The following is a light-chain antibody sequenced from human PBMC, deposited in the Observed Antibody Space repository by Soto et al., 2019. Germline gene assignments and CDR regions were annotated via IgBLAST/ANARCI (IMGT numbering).Light chain of an antibody. V-gene: IGLV2-14*01. CDR3: SAYKGRSTLYV. J-gene: IGLJ1*01. CDR1: RSDVGTSNY. CDR2: EVT. Sequence: HSALTQPASVSGSAGQSITISCTGTRSDVGTSNYVSWSQPHPGNAPKVMLYEVTYRPAGVSNRFSGSKSGNTASLTISGLQAEDEAEYYCSAYKGRSTLYVFGTGTKVTV.